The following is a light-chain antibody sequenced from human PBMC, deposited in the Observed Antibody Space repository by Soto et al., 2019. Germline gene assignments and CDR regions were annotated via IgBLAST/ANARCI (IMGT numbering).Light chain of an antibody. J-gene: IGKJ5*01. CDR1: QSISKW. Sequence: DIQMTQSPSTLSASIGDRVTITCRASQSISKWVAWYQQKPGKAPKVLIWDASSLEAGVPSRFRGSGSGTDFTFTISRLQPEDIATYYCQQYENLPTFGQGTRLEIK. CDR2: DAS. CDR3: QQYENLPT. V-gene: IGKV1-5*01.